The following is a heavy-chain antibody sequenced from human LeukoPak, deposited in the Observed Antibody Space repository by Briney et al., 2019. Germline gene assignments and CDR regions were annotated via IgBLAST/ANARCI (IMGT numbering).Heavy chain of an antibody. D-gene: IGHD2-2*01. CDR3: ARRRLGYCSSTSCSRRKYNWFDP. Sequence: PSETLSLTCAVYGGSFSGYYWSWIRQPPGKGLEWIGEINHSGSTNYNPSLKSRVTISVDTSKNQFSLKLSSVTAADTAVYYCARRRLGYCSSTSCSRRKYNWFDPWGQGTLVTVSS. J-gene: IGHJ5*02. CDR1: GGSFSGYY. CDR2: INHSGST. V-gene: IGHV4-34*01.